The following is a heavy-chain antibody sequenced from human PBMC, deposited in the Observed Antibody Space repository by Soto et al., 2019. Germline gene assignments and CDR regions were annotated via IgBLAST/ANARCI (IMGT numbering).Heavy chain of an antibody. D-gene: IGHD6-13*01. Sequence: PSETLSLTCTVSGVSISSGGYYWSWIRQHPGKGLEWIGYIYYSGSTYYNPSLKSRVTISVDTSKNQFSLKLSSVTAADTAVYYCASTDHSRYSSSWNDYYGMDVWGQGTTVTVSS. CDR2: IYYSGST. CDR3: ASTDHSRYSSSWNDYYGMDV. J-gene: IGHJ6*02. CDR1: GVSISSGGYY. V-gene: IGHV4-31*03.